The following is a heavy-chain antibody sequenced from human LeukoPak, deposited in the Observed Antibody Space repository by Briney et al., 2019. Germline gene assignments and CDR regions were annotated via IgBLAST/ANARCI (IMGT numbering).Heavy chain of an antibody. D-gene: IGHD2-2*02. CDR2: FDPEDGET. J-gene: IGHJ2*01. CDR1: GYTLHELS. Sequence: ASVKVSCKVSGYTLHELSMHWVRQAPGKGLEWMGGFDPEDGETIYAQKFQGRVTMTEDTSTDTAYMELSSLRSEDTAVYYCATGMGDCSSTSCYRADRYFDLWGRGTLVTVSS. V-gene: IGHV1-24*01. CDR3: ATGMGDCSSTSCYRADRYFDL.